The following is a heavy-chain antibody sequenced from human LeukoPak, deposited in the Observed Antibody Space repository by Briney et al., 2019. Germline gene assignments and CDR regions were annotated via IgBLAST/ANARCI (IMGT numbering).Heavy chain of an antibody. V-gene: IGHV4-4*02. Sequence: PSETLSLTCAVSGGSISSSNWWSWVRQPPGKGLEWIGEIYHSGSTNYNPSLKSRVTISVDKSKNQFSLKLSSVTAADTAVYYCARKGYSSSWYGLIDYWGQGTLVTVSS. D-gene: IGHD6-13*01. CDR2: IYHSGST. CDR1: GGSISSSNW. CDR3: ARKGYSSSWYGLIDY. J-gene: IGHJ4*02.